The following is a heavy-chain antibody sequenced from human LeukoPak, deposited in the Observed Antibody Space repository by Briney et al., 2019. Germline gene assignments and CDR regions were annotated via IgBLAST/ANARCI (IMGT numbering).Heavy chain of an antibody. CDR2: INAGNGNT. D-gene: IGHD3-22*01. V-gene: IGHV1-3*01. CDR1: GYTFTSYG. J-gene: IGHJ4*02. CDR3: ARGGWLYDSSGYYYPRDY. Sequence: GASVKVSCKASGYTFTSYGISWVRQAPGQRLEWMGWINAGNGNTKYSQKFQGRVTITRDTSASTAYMELSSLRSEDTAVYYCARGGWLYDSSGYYYPRDYWGQGTLVTVSS.